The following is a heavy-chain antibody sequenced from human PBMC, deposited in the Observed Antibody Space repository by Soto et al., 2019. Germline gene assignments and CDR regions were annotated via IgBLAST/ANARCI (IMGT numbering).Heavy chain of an antibody. J-gene: IGHJ5*02. V-gene: IGHV1-18*01. CDR3: ASLYYYGSSGYSLPGWFDP. CDR1: GYTFTSYG. CDR2: ISAYNGNT. D-gene: IGHD3-22*01. Sequence: QVPLVQSGAEVKKPGASVKVSCKASGYTFTSYGISWVRQAPGQGLEWMGWISAYNGNTNYAQKLQGRVTMTTDTSTSTAYMELRSLRSDDTAVYYCASLYYYGSSGYSLPGWFDPWGQGTLVTVSS.